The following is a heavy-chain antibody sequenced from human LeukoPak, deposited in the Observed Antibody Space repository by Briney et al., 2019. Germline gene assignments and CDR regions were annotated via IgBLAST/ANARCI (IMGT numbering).Heavy chain of an antibody. CDR2: ISSSGSTI. V-gene: IGHV3-48*04. CDR3: AELGITMIGGV. Sequence: PGGSLRLSCAASGFTFSRNSMNRVRQAPGKGLEWVSYISSSGSTIYYADSVKGRFTISRDNAKNSLYLQMNSLRAEDTAVYYCAELGITMIGGVWGKGTTVTISS. CDR1: GFTFSRNS. D-gene: IGHD3-10*02. J-gene: IGHJ6*04.